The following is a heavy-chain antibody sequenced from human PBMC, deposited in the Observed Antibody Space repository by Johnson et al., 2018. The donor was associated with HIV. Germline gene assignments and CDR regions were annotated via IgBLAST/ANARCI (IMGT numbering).Heavy chain of an antibody. CDR3: ARSCRDGYTCNACDI. V-gene: IGHV3-66*01. J-gene: IGHJ3*02. CDR1: GFTVSSYY. D-gene: IGHD5-24*01. CDR2: VFSGDNT. Sequence: VQLVESGGGLVQPGGSLRLSCVVSGFTVSSYYMSWVRQAPGKGLEWVSIVFSGDNTYYADSVKGRFTISRDNSKNTLYLQMNSLRAEDTAVYYCARSCRDGYTCNACDIWGQGTMVTVSS.